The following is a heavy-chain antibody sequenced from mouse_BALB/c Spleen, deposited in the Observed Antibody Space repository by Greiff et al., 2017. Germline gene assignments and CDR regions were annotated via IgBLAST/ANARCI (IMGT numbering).Heavy chain of an antibody. CDR3: ARGLRRGNYFDY. D-gene: IGHD2-4*01. CDR2: INPNNGGT. CDR1: GYTFTDYN. J-gene: IGHJ2*01. Sequence: VQLQQSGPELVKPGASVKIPCKASGYTFTDYNMDWVKQSHGKSLEWIGDINPNNGGTIYNQKFKGKATLPVDKSSSTAYMELRSLTSEDTAVYYCARGLRRGNYFDYWGQGTTLTVSS. V-gene: IGHV1-18*01.